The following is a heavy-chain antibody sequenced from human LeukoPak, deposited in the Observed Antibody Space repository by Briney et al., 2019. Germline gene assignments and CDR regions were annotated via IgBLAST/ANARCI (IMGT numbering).Heavy chain of an antibody. V-gene: IGHV3-9*01. Sequence: PGGPLRLSCAASGFTFDEYAIHWVRQAPGKGLEWVSGISWNSDTIAYADSVKGRFTISRDNAKNSLYLQMNSLRPEDTALYYCAKAFGLGSYYGPVDYWGQGTLVTVSS. CDR1: GFTFDEYA. J-gene: IGHJ4*02. CDR3: AKAFGLGSYYGPVDY. D-gene: IGHD3-10*01. CDR2: ISWNSDTI.